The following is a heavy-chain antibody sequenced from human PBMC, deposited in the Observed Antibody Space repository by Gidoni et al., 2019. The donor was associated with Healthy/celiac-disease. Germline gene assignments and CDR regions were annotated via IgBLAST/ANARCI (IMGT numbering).Heavy chain of an antibody. CDR1: GFTFSRYW. V-gene: IGHV3-74*01. D-gene: IGHD3-3*01. CDR2: INSDGSST. Sequence: EVQLVESVGVLVQPGGSLRLSCAASGFTFSRYWMHWVRQAPGKGLVWVPRINSDGSSTSYADAVKGRFTISRDNAKNTLYLKMNSLRAEDTAVYYCAREYYDFWSGYSYYFDYWGQGTLVTVSS. J-gene: IGHJ4*02. CDR3: AREYYDFWSGYSYYFDY.